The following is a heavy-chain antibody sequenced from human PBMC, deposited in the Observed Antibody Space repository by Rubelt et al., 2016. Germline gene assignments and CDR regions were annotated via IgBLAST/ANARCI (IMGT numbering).Heavy chain of an antibody. Sequence: QVQLVQSGAEVKKPGSSVEVSCKASGGTFSSYAISWVRQAPGQGLEWMGRIIPILGIANYAQKCQGRVTITADKSTSTAYMELSRLRSDDTAVYYCARGGEEGYWGQGTLVTVSS. V-gene: IGHV1-69*04. CDR1: GGTFSSYA. CDR2: IIPILGIA. J-gene: IGHJ4*02. CDR3: ARGGEEGY.